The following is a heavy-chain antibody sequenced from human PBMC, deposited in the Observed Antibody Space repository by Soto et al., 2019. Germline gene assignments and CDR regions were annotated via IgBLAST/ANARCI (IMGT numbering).Heavy chain of an antibody. D-gene: IGHD3-9*01. Sequence: SGALSFNCTLSGVAISTRIFNGGWIRQPPGKGLECIGIVYFTGSTNYNPSLKSRVTMSVDTSKNQFSLKLSSVTAADTAVYYCALTGYYDVDYWGQGTLVTVS. CDR1: GVAISTRIFN. CDR2: VYFTGST. V-gene: IGHV4-39*01. CDR3: ALTGYYDVDY. J-gene: IGHJ4*02.